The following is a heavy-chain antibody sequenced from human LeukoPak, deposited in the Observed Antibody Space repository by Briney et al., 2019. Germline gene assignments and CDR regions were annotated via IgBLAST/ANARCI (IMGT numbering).Heavy chain of an antibody. V-gene: IGHV4-38-2*02. D-gene: IGHD6-6*01. J-gene: IGHJ4*02. Sequence: SETLSLTCTVSGYSISSGFYWGWIRQPPGKGLECIGSIYHSGSTYYNPSLKSRVTISVDTSKNQFSLKLSSVTAADTAVYYCARGVARSSKFHFSYYFDYWGRGTLVTVSS. CDR2: IYHSGST. CDR3: ARGVARSSKFHFSYYFDY. CDR1: GYSISSGFY.